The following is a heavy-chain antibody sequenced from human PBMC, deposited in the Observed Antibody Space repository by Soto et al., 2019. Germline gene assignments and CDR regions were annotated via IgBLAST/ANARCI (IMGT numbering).Heavy chain of an antibody. J-gene: IGHJ4*02. CDR1: GFTFSNYW. V-gene: IGHV3-7*01. D-gene: IGHD2-21*01. CDR2: IKQDGSEK. CDR3: ARPGMWRSFDY. Sequence: GGSLRLSCAASGFTFSNYWMNWVRQAPGKGLEWVASIKQDGSEKYYVDSVKGRFTISRDNAKNSLYLQMDNLRAEDTAVYYCARPGMWRSFDYWGQGTLVTVSS.